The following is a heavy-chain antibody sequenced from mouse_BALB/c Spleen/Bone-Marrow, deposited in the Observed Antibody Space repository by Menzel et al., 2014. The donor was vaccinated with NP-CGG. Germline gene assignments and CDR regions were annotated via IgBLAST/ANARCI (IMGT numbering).Heavy chain of an antibody. CDR1: GYTFSSYW. Sequence: VKLMESGAELMKPGASVKISCKATGYTFSSYWIEWVKQRPGHGLEWIGEILPGSGSTDYNERFKGKATFAADTSSNTAYMQLSSLTSEDSAVYXCTRSSGSSTSWFAYWGQGTLVTVSA. J-gene: IGHJ3*01. CDR2: ILPGSGST. CDR3: TRSSGSSTSWFAY. V-gene: IGHV1-9*01. D-gene: IGHD1-1*01.